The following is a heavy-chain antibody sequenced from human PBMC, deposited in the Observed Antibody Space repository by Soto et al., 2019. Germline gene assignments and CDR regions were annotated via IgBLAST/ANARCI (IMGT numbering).Heavy chain of an antibody. CDR3: ATRDTGRVY. V-gene: IGHV4-4*02. CDR2: SHQSGNP. CDR1: GVSIGSHDW. Sequence: QVQLQESGPGLVKPSGTLSLTCAVSGVSIGSHDWWTWVRQPPGKGLEWIGESHQSGNPHYNSSLESRVTISLDKSKNPLSLQLTSVTVADTAVYYCATRDTGRVYWGQGTLVTVSS. D-gene: IGHD5-18*01. J-gene: IGHJ4*02.